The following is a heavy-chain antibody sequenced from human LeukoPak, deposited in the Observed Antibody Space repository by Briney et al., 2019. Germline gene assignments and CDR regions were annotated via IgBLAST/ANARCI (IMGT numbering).Heavy chain of an antibody. D-gene: IGHD2-2*01. CDR3: AKSIVVGARFDP. V-gene: IGHV3-23*01. J-gene: IGHJ5*02. Sequence: GGSLRLSCAASGFTFSSYSMSWVRQAPGKGLEWVSAISGSGGSTYYADSVKGRFTISRDNSKSTLYLQMNSLRAEDTAVYYCAKSIVVGARFDPWGQGTLVTVSS. CDR1: GFTFSSYS. CDR2: ISGSGGST.